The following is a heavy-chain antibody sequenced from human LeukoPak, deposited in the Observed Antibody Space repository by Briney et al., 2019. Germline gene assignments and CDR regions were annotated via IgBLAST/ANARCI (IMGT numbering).Heavy chain of an antibody. J-gene: IGHJ5*02. CDR2: INPHSGVT. CDR1: GFTFTDHY. V-gene: IGHV1-2*02. Sequence: AASVKVSCKASGFTFTDHYIHWVRLAPGQGLEWMGYINPHSGVTSFPQKFRGRVTLTTDTSISAAYMELSSLISDDTAIYYCGREVNQLQTKNFDPWGQGALVTVSS. CDR3: GREVNQLQTKNFDP. D-gene: IGHD4-23*01.